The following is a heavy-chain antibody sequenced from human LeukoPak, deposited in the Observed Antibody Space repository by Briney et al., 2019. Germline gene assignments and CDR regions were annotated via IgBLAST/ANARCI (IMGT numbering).Heavy chain of an antibody. CDR3: AREFGEYKFDY. Sequence: GGSLRLSCAASGFTFSSYSMNWVRQAPGKGLEWVSSISSSSSYIYYADSVKGRFTISRDNAKNSLYLQMSSLRAEDTAVYYCAREFGEYKFDYWGQGTLVTVSS. J-gene: IGHJ4*02. CDR2: ISSSSSYI. D-gene: IGHD3-10*01. CDR1: GFTFSSYS. V-gene: IGHV3-21*01.